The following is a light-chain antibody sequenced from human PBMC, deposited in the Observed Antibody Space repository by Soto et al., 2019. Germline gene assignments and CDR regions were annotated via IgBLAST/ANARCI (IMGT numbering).Light chain of an antibody. CDR1: QSISSY. V-gene: IGKV3-15*01. Sequence: EIVMTQSPATLSVSPGERATLSCRASQSISSYLAWYQQKPGQAPRLLIYGASTGATGIPARFSGSGSGTESTLTISSLQSEDFAVYYCQQYNNWPGWAFGQGTRVEIK. J-gene: IGKJ1*01. CDR3: QQYNNWPGWA. CDR2: GAS.